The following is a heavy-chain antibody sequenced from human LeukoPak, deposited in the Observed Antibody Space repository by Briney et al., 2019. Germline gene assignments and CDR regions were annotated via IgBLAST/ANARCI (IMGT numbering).Heavy chain of an antibody. J-gene: IGHJ6*02. Sequence: PGGSLRLSCAASGFTFSSYAMNWVRQAPGKGLEWVAVISSDGRHIFYADSVKGRFTISRDNSKNTLYLQMNSLRAEDTALYLCARCGGTCSLPSTSAMDVWGQGTTVTVS. V-gene: IGHV3-30*04. CDR2: ISSDGRHI. D-gene: IGHD2-21*01. CDR3: ARCGGTCSLPSTSAMDV. CDR1: GFTFSSYA.